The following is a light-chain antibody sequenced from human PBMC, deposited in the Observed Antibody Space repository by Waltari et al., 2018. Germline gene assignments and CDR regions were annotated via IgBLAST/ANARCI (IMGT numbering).Light chain of an antibody. CDR1: QTISKY. J-gene: IGKJ2*01. CDR3: QQSYSTPS. V-gene: IGKV1-39*01. CDR2: AAY. Sequence: DIQMTQSPSSLSASVGARVTITCRASQTISKYLHWYQHKPGKAPKLLISAAYTLHSGVPSRFSGSGSGTDFTLTISSLQPEDFATYYCQQSYSTPSFGQGTKLEIK.